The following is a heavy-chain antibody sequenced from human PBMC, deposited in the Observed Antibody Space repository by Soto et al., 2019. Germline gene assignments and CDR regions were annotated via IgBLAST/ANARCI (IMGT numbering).Heavy chain of an antibody. CDR2: IKQDGSEK. CDR1: GFTFSSYW. J-gene: IGHJ6*02. D-gene: IGHD4-17*01. V-gene: IGHV3-7*03. CDR3: ARDSGSDYGDYADSDYYYGMDV. Sequence: GGSLRLSCAASGFTFSSYWMSWVRQAPGKGLEWVANIKQDGSEKYYVDSVKGRFTISRDNAKNSLYLQMNSLRAEDTAVYYCARDSGSDYGDYADSDYYYGMDVWGQGTTVTVSS.